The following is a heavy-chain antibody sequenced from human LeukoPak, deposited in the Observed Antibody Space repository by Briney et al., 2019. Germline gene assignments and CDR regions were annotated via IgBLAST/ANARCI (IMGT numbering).Heavy chain of an antibody. D-gene: IGHD3-22*01. Sequence: PGRSLRLSRAASGFTFNTYAMHWVRQAPGTGLEWVAIISYDGGNKYYADCVKGRFTISRENSKNTLYLQMNSLRAGDTAVYYCARTYYFDSLEGFDPWGQGTPVTVST. V-gene: IGHV3-30-3*01. J-gene: IGHJ5*02. CDR1: GFTFNTYA. CDR3: ARTYYFDSLEGFDP. CDR2: ISYDGGNK.